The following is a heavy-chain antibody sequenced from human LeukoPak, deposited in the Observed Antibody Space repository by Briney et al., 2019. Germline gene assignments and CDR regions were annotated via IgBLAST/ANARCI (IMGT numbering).Heavy chain of an antibody. V-gene: IGHV3-53*01. J-gene: IGHJ4*02. D-gene: IGHD2-21*02. Sequence: GGSLRLSGAASGFTFSSNYMSWVRQAPGKGLEWVSVIYSGGKTFYADSVKGRFTISRDNSKNTLYLQMNSLRAEDTAVYYCARGDPGAYWGQGTLVTVSS. CDR1: GFTFSSNY. CDR2: IYSGGKT. CDR3: ARGDPGAY.